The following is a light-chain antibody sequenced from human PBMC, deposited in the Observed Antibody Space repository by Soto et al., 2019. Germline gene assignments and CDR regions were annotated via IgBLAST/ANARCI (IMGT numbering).Light chain of an antibody. CDR3: QSYDSTLSVV. V-gene: IGLV1-40*01. CDR1: TSNIGADYD. CDR2: DNN. J-gene: IGLJ2*01. Sequence: QSVLTQPPSVSGAPGQRVTISCTGSTSNIGADYDVYWYQQLPGTAPKLLIFDNNNRPSGVPDRFSGSKSGTSASLAITGLQAEDEADYYCQSYDSTLSVVFGGGTKLTVL.